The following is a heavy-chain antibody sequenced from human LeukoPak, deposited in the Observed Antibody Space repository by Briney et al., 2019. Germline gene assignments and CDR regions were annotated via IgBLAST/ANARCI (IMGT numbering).Heavy chain of an antibody. V-gene: IGHV4-34*01. CDR1: GGSFSGYY. J-gene: IGHJ4*02. D-gene: IGHD1-26*01. CDR2: INHSGST. CDR3: ARGGGELPLDY. Sequence: SETLSLTCAVYGGSFSGYYWSWIRQPPGKGLEWIGEINHSGSTNYNPSLKSRVTMSVDTSKNQFSLKLSSVTAADTAVYYCARGGGELPLDYWGQGTLVTVSS.